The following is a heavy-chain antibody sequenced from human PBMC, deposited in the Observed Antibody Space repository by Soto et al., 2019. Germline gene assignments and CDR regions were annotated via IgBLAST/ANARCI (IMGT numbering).Heavy chain of an antibody. CDR3: ARENGHLWFDP. J-gene: IGHJ5*02. CDR2: INAGNGNT. CDR1: GYTFSNYA. Sequence: QVQLVQSGAEVKKAGASVKVSCKASGYTFSNYAIHWVRQAPGQRLESMGWINAGNGNTKYSHKFQGRVTITRETSATIAYMEVSSLGSEDTAVYYCARENGHLWFDPWGQGTLVTVSS. V-gene: IGHV1-3*01.